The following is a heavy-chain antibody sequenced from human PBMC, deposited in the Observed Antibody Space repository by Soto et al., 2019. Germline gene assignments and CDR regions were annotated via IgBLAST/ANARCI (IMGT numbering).Heavy chain of an antibody. CDR2: ISYDGSNK. CDR1: GFTFSSYG. V-gene: IGHV3-30*18. CDR3: AKVGLSSSWLDY. D-gene: IGHD6-13*01. Sequence: QVQLVESGGGVVQPGRSLRLSCAASGFTFSSYGMHWVRQAPGKGLEWVAVISYDGSNKYYADSVKGRFTISRDNSKNTLYLQMNSLRVEDTAVYYCAKVGLSSSWLDYWGQGTLVTVSS. J-gene: IGHJ4*02.